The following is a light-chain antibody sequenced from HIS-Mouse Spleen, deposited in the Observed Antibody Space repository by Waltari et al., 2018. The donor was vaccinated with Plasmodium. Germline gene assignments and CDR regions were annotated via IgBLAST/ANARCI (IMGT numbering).Light chain of an antibody. CDR2: AAS. CDR3: QQLNSYPLFT. V-gene: IGKV1-9*01. Sequence: DIQLTQSPSFLSASVGDRVNIPCRASQGIRSYLAWYQQKPGKAPKLLIYAASTLQSGVPSRFSGSGSGTEFTLTISSLQPEDFATYYCQQLNSYPLFTFGPGTKVDIK. CDR1: QGIRSY. J-gene: IGKJ3*01.